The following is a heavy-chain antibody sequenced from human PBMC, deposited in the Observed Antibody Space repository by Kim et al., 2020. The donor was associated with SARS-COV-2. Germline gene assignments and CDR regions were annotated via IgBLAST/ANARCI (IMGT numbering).Heavy chain of an antibody. CDR1: GFTFSAYD. V-gene: IGHV3-48*02. J-gene: IGHJ3*02. CDR2: ITKSSTTI. CDR3: VRDRMGCAFDM. D-gene: IGHD3-16*01. Sequence: GGSLRLSCATSGFTFSAYDMNWVRQAPGKGLEWFSFITKSSTTIYYADSVEGRFTISRDNAKNSLFLQMNSLRDEDTALYYCVRDRMGCAFDMWGQGTMVTVSS.